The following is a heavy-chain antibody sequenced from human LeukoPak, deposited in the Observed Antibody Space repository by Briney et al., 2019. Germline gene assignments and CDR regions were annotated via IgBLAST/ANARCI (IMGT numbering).Heavy chain of an antibody. CDR3: AREARIAAARKTFDY. V-gene: IGHV1-2*02. Sequence: ASVKVSCKASGYTFTGYYMHWVRQAPGQGLEWMGWINPNSGGTNYAQKFQGRVTMTRDTPISTAYMELSRLRSDDTAVYYCAREARIAAARKTFDYWGQGTLVTVSS. CDR2: INPNSGGT. CDR1: GYTFTGYY. D-gene: IGHD6-13*01. J-gene: IGHJ4*02.